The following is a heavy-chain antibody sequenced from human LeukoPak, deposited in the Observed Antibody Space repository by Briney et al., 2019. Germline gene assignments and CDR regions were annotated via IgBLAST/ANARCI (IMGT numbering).Heavy chain of an antibody. CDR3: ARATLSDYYFNY. CDR2: INPSGGST. Sequence: ASVKVSCKVSGYTFTSYYMHWVRQAPGQGLEWMGIINPSGGSTSYAQKFQGRVTMTRDTSTNTVYMELSSLRSEDTAVYFCARATLSDYYFNYWGQGTLVTVSS. V-gene: IGHV1-46*01. J-gene: IGHJ4*02. CDR1: GYTFTSYY.